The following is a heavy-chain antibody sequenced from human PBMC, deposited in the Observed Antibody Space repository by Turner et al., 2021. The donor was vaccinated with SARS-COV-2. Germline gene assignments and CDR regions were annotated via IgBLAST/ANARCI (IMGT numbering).Heavy chain of an antibody. Sequence: EVQLLESGGGLVQPGGSRRRSCAASGFTFSSYAMSWVRQAPGKGLEGVSAISGSGGTTYYADSVKGRFTISRDNSKNTLYLQMNSLRAEDTAVYYCAKADRVMIVVVITLFDYWGQGTLVTVSS. V-gene: IGHV3-23*01. CDR2: ISGSGGTT. D-gene: IGHD3-22*01. CDR3: AKADRVMIVVVITLFDY. J-gene: IGHJ4*02. CDR1: GFTFSSYA.